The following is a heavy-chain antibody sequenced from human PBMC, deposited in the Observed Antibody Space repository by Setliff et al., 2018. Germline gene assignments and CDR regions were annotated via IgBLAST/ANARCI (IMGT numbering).Heavy chain of an antibody. J-gene: IGHJ4*02. CDR3: VRDSGNSGMIDY. D-gene: IGHD6-25*01. Sequence: ASVKVSCKASGYTFTSYGISWVRQAPGRGLEWMGWISAYNGNTNYAQKLQGRVTMTTDTSTSTAYMELRSLRAEDTAVYYCVRDSGNSGMIDYWGQGTPVTVSS. V-gene: IGHV1-18*01. CDR1: GYTFTSYG. CDR2: ISAYNGNT.